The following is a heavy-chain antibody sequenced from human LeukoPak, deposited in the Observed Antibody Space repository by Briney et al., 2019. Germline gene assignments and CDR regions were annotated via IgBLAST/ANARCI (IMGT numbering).Heavy chain of an antibody. D-gene: IGHD1-7*01. Sequence: GASVKVSCKASGYTLTSYFIHWVRQAPGQGLEWMGIINPSGGSTSYAQKFQGRVTMTRDTSTSTVYMELSSLRSEDTAVYYCARDQDWNYAFDIWGQGTTVTASS. J-gene: IGHJ3*02. CDR2: INPSGGST. CDR3: ARDQDWNYAFDI. V-gene: IGHV1-46*01. CDR1: GYTLTSYF.